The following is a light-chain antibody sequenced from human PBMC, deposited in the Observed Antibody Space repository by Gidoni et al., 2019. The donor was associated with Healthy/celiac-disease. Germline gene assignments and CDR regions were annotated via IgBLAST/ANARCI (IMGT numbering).Light chain of an antibody. V-gene: IGKV3-11*01. J-gene: IGKJ4*01. CDR2: DAS. Sequence: EIVLTQSPATLSLSPGERATLSCRASQSVSSYLAWYQQKPGQAPRLLIYDASNRATGIPARFSGSRSGTDFTLTISSLEPEDFVVYYCQQRSNWPPLLTFGGGTKVEIK. CDR1: QSVSSY. CDR3: QQRSNWPPLLT.